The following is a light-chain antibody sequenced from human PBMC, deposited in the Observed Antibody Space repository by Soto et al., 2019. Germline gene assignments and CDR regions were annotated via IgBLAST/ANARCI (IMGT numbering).Light chain of an antibody. Sequence: QSALTQPRSVSGSPGQSVTISCTGTSSDVGGYNYVSWYQQHPGKAPKLMIYDVSKRPSGVPDRFSGSKSGNTASLTISGLQAEDAADYYCGTWDSSLSADVFGTGTKLTVL. V-gene: IGLV2-11*01. CDR2: DVS. J-gene: IGLJ1*01. CDR3: GTWDSSLSADV. CDR1: SSDVGGYNY.